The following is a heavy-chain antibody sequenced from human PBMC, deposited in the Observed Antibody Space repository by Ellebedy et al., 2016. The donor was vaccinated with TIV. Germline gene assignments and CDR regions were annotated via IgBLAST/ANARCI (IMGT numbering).Heavy chain of an antibody. CDR3: RPGHYSDA. J-gene: IGHJ4*02. CDR1: GFSLSNSF. V-gene: IGHV3-23*01. CDR2: LTADGRST. Sequence: GESLKTSXAASGFSLSNSFMRWIRQAPGKGLEWVSTLTADGRSTYFADSVKGRFTISRDNSKNTVYLQMNSLRSEDTAVYYCRPGHYSDAWGQGTLVTVSS.